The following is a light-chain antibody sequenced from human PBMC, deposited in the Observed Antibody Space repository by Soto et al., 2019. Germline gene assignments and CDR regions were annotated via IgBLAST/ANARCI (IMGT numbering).Light chain of an antibody. J-gene: IGKJ1*01. CDR2: GAS. CDR1: QSVSSSY. Sequence: RISQSVSSSYLAWYQQKPGQAPRLPIYGASSRATGIPDRFSVRGSGTHFTHAFSLLVPEDLPLHYFQEYATAPWTFAQGTKVDIK. CDR3: QEYATAPWT. V-gene: IGKV3-20*01.